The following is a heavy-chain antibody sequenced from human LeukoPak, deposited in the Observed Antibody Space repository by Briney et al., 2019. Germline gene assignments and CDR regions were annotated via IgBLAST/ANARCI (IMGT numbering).Heavy chain of an antibody. CDR2: VSTDGTP. D-gene: IGHD2-21*01. Sequence: GGSLRLSWAVAGFTFGNYAMAWVRQAPGKWLESVSSVSTDGTPYSADSVKGRFTISRANSKNTLHLQMNSLGAEATAVYYCAKLGAGGYSSYMDIWGKGTTVIVSS. J-gene: IGHJ6*03. CDR3: AKLGAGGYSSYMDI. CDR1: GFTFGNYA. V-gene: IGHV3-23*01.